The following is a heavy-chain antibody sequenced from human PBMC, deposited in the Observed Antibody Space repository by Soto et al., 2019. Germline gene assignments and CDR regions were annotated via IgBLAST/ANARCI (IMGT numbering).Heavy chain of an antibody. CDR3: ARTWIQPGGDACDI. J-gene: IGHJ3*02. CDR1: GFTFSSYA. D-gene: IGHD5-18*01. V-gene: IGHV3-30-3*01. Sequence: QVQLVESGGGVVQPGRSLRLSCAASGFTFSSYAMHWVRQAPGKGLEWVAVISYDGRNKYYADSVKGRFTISRATSKNTLYLQLNSLRAEDTAVYYCARTWIQPGGDACDIWGQGTMVTVSS. CDR2: ISYDGRNK.